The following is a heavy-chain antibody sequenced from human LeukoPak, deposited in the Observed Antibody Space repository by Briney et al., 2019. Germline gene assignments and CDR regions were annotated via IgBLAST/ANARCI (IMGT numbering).Heavy chain of an antibody. CDR2: IRYDGSNK. D-gene: IGHD3-22*01. J-gene: IGHJ4*02. V-gene: IGHV3-30*02. CDR1: GFTFSSYG. CDR3: AKGMSSSGSYFDN. Sequence: PGGSLRLSCAASGFTFSSYGMHWVRQAPGKGLEWVAFIRYDGSNKYYADSVKGRFTISRDNSKNTLYLQMNSLRAEDTAVYYRAKGMSSSGSYFDNWGQGTLVTVSS.